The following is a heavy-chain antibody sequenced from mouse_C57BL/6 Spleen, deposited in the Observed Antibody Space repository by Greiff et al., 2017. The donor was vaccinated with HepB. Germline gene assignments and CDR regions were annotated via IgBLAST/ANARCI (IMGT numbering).Heavy chain of an antibody. CDR1: GFNIKDDY. Sequence: EVQLKQSGAELVRPGASVKLSCTASGFNIKDDYMHWVKQRPEQGLEWIGWIDPENGDTEYASKFQGKATITADTSSNTAYLQLSSLTSEDTAVYYCTTKGSYGVDYWGQGTSVTVSS. V-gene: IGHV14-4*01. D-gene: IGHD2-12*01. J-gene: IGHJ4*01. CDR2: IDPENGDT. CDR3: TTKGSYGVDY.